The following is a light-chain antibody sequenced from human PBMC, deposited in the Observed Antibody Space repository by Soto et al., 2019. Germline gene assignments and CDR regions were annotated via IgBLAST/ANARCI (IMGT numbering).Light chain of an antibody. CDR1: QSVSSN. CDR3: QQYNSWIS. Sequence: IVMTQSPVTLSVSPGEGATLSCRASQSVSSNLAWYQQKPGQASRLLISGASTRAAGVPARFSGSGSGTEFTLTISSLQSEDFALAYCQQYNSWISFGGGTKVEIK. J-gene: IGKJ4*01. V-gene: IGKV3-15*01. CDR2: GAS.